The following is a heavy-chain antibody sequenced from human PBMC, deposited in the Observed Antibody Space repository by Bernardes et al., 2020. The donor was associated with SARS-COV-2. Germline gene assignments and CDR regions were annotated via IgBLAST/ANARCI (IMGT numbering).Heavy chain of an antibody. CDR2: INHSGST. V-gene: IGHV4-34*01. CDR3: ARVLNDNWNPYYYYGMDV. Sequence: SETLSLTCAVYGGSFSGYYWSWIRQPPGKGLEWIGEINHSGSTNYNPSLKSRVTISVDTSKNQFSLKLSSVTAADTAVYYCARVLNDNWNPYYYYGMDVWGQGTTVTVSS. J-gene: IGHJ6*02. D-gene: IGHD1-20*01. CDR1: GGSFSGYY.